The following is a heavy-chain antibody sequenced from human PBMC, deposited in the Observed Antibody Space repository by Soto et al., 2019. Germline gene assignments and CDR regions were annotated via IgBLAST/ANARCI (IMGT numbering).Heavy chain of an antibody. J-gene: IGHJ4*02. D-gene: IGHD1-26*01. CDR3: VKTLLSSSWSSPKNSGSYYAFDY. CDR1: GFTFSSYA. V-gene: IGHV3-64D*08. CDR2: ISSNGGST. Sequence: GGSLRLSCSASGFTFSSYAMHWVRQAPGKGLEYVSAISSNGGSTYYADSVKGRFTISRDNSKNTLYLQMSSLRAEDTAVYYCVKTLLSSSWSSPKNSGSYYAFDYWGQGTLVTVSS.